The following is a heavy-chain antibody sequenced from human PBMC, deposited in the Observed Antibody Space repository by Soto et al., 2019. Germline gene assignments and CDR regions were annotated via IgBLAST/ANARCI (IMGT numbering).Heavy chain of an antibody. J-gene: IGHJ5*02. CDR1: GYTFTSYD. CDR2: MNPNSGNT. V-gene: IGHV1-8*01. D-gene: IGHD4-17*01. Sequence: QVQLVQSGAEVKKPGASVKVSCKASGYTFTSYDIDWVRQATGQGLEYLGWMNPNSGNTGYVQKFKRRVTXTRXXTXRTAYMELSSPRSEDSAVYFCARGIKYGAYSRWFDPWGQGALVTVSS. CDR3: ARGIKYGAYSRWFDP.